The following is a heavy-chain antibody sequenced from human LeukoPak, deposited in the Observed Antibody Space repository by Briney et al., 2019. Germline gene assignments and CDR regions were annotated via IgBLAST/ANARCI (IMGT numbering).Heavy chain of an antibody. CDR3: ARDLRPYEGGNWFDP. D-gene: IGHD2-15*01. V-gene: IGHV4-59*01. J-gene: IGHJ5*02. CDR2: IYYSGST. Sequence: PSETLSLTCTVSGGSISSYYWSWIRQPPGKGLEWIGYIYYSGSTNHNPSLKSRVTISVDTSKNQFSLKLSSVTAADTAVYYCARDLRPYEGGNWFDPWGQGTLVTVSS. CDR1: GGSISSYY.